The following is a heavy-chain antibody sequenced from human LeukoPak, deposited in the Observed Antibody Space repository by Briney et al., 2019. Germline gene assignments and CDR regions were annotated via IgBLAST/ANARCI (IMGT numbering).Heavy chain of an antibody. J-gene: IGHJ4*02. V-gene: IGHV1-2*02. D-gene: IGHD1-20*01. CDR3: ARDNRRYPYNWNAVGY. Sequence: GASVKVSCKASGYTFTGYYMHWVRQAPGQGLEWMGWINPNSGGTNYAQKFQGRVTMTTDTSISTAYMELSRLRSDDTAVYYCARDNRRYPYNWNAVGYWGQGTLVTVSS. CDR2: INPNSGGT. CDR1: GYTFTGYY.